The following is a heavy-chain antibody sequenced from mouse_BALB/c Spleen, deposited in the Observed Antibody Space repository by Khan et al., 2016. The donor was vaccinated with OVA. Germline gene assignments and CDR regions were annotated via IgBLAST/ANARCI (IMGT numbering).Heavy chain of an antibody. CDR2: INTGGAYT. D-gene: IGHD1-1*01. J-gene: IGHJ3*01. Sequence: EVELVESGGDFVRPGGSLKLSCAASGFTFSTYGMSWVRQTPDKRLEWVATINTGGAYTYYPDTVTGRFTISRDNAKHTLYLQLSSLKSEDTAIYYCARLAYYYNSEGFDYWGRGTLVTVAA. V-gene: IGHV5-6*01. CDR1: GFTFSTYG. CDR3: ARLAYYYNSEGFDY.